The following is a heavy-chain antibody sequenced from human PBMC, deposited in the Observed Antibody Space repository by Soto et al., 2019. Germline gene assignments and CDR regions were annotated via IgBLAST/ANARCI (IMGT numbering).Heavy chain of an antibody. Sequence: GESLKISCKGSGYSFTSYWISWVRQMPGKGLEWMGRIDPSDSYNNYSPSFQGHVTISADKSISTAYLQWSSLKASDTAMYYCERNAEGSVPFNYWGQGTLVTVSS. J-gene: IGHJ4*02. D-gene: IGHD2-15*01. CDR3: ERNAEGSVPFNY. CDR1: GYSFTSYW. V-gene: IGHV5-10-1*01. CDR2: IDPSDSYN.